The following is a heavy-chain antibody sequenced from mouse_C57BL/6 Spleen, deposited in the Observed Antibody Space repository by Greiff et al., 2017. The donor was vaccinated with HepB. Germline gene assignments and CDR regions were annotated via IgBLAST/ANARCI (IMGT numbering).Heavy chain of an antibody. Sequence: EVKLVESGPGLAKPSQTLSLTCSVTGYSITSDYWNWIRKFPGNKLEYMGYISYSGSTYYNPSLKSRISITRDTSKNQYYLQLNAVTTEDTATYYCARFYGSSSDWYFDVWGTGTTVTVSS. D-gene: IGHD1-1*01. CDR1: GYSITSDY. J-gene: IGHJ1*03. CDR2: ISYSGST. V-gene: IGHV3-8*01. CDR3: ARFYGSSSDWYFDV.